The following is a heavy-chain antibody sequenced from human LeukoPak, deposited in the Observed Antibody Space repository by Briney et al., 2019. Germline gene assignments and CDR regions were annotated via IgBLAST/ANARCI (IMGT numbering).Heavy chain of an antibody. J-gene: IGHJ2*01. V-gene: IGHV4-59*12. CDR1: GGSISNYY. CDR2: IYSSGST. CDR3: ARGGHWGNWYLGL. D-gene: IGHD7-27*01. Sequence: KPSETLSLTCSVSGGSISNYYWSWIRQPPGKGLEWIGYIYSSGSTNYNPSLKSRVTISVDTSKNQFSLELSSVTAADTAVYYCARGGHWGNWYLGLWGRGTLVTVSS.